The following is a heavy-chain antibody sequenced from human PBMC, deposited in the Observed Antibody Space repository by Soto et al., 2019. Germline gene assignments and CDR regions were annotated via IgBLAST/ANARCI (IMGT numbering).Heavy chain of an antibody. CDR2: IRSKANSYAT. V-gene: IGHV3-73*01. Sequence: GGSLRLSCAASGFTFSGSSMHWVRQASGKGLEWVGRIRSKANSYATAYAASVKGRFTISRDDSKNTAYLQMNSLKTEDTAVYYCSHLVGCGGDCYNDNWGQGAVVTVSS. CDR3: SHLVGCGGDCYNDN. D-gene: IGHD2-21*02. CDR1: GFTFSGSS. J-gene: IGHJ4*02.